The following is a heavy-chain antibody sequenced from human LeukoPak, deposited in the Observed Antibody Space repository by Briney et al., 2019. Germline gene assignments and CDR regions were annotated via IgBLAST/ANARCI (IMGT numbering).Heavy chain of an antibody. CDR1: GGSISSYY. V-gene: IGHV4-59*01. CDR2: IYYSGST. Sequence: SETLSLTCTVSGGSISSYYWSWIRQPPGKGLEWIGCIYYSGSTNYNPSLKSRVTISVDTSKNQFSLKLSSVTAADTAVYYCARDSQITIFGVTKNYFDIWGQGTMVTVSS. CDR3: ARDSQITIFGVTKNYFDI. D-gene: IGHD3-3*01. J-gene: IGHJ3*02.